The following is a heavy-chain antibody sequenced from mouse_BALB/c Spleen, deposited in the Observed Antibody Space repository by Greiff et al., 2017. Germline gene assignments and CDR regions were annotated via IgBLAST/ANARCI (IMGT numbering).Heavy chain of an antibody. CDR1: GFTFSSYW. V-gene: IGHV6-6*02. CDR2: IRLKSDNYAT. Sequence: EVKVEESGGGLVQPGGSMKLSCVASGFTFSSYWMSWVRQSPEKGLEWVAEIRLKSDNYATHYAESVKGKFTISRDDSKSLLYLQMNSLRAEDTGIYYCTPRSPWFAYWGQGTLVTVSA. CDR3: TPRSPWFAY. J-gene: IGHJ3*01.